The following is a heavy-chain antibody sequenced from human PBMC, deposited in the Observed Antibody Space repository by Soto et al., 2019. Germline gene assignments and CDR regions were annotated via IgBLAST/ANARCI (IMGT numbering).Heavy chain of an antibody. CDR3: AKGGRIVATTYNLDV. CDR1: GFTFSTYA. V-gene: IGHV3-23*01. J-gene: IGHJ6*02. Sequence: EVQLLESGGGLVQPGGSLRLSCGASGFTFSTYAMNWVRQAPGKGLEWVAAISGSGGGTYYADSVQGRFTISRDNSKNSLLLHMNSLRAEDRAVYFCAKGGRIVATTYNLDVWGQGTTVAVSS. D-gene: IGHD1-26*01. CDR2: ISGSGGGT.